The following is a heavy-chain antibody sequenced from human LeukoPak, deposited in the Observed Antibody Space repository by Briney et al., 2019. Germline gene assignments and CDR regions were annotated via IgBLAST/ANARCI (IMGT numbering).Heavy chain of an antibody. J-gene: IGHJ3*02. CDR1: GYTFTGYY. V-gene: IGHV1-2*02. D-gene: IGHD3-22*01. CDR3: ARGPSYDSSGYCYRRKAFDI. Sequence: GASVKVSCKASGYTFTGYYMHWMRQAPGQGLEWMGWINPNSGGTNYAQKVQGRVTMTRDTSISTAYMELSRLRSDDTAVYYCARGPSYDSSGYCYRRKAFDIWGQGTMVTVSS. CDR2: INPNSGGT.